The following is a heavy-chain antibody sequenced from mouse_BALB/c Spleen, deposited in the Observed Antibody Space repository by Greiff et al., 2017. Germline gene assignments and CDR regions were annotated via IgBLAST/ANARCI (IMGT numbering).Heavy chain of an antibody. V-gene: IGHV5-9-3*01. J-gene: IGHJ2*01. CDR1: GFTFSSYA. D-gene: IGHD6-1*01. CDR2: ISSGGSYT. CDR3: AKENVDNGASDN. Sequence: EVQVVESGGGLVKPGGSLKLSCAASGFTFSSYAMSWVRQTPEKRLEWVATISSGGSYTYYPDSVKGRFTISRDNAKNTLYLQMSSLRSEDTAMYNCAKENVDNGASDNRGAGTTLTVSS.